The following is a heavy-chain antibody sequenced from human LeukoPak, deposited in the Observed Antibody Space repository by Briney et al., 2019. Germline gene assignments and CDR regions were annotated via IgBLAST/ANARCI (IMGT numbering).Heavy chain of an antibody. J-gene: IGHJ6*03. D-gene: IGHD3-22*01. CDR2: MNPNSGNA. CDR1: GYTFTSYD. Sequence: GASVKVSCKASGYTFTSYDINWVRQATGQGLEWMGWMNPNSGNAGYAQKFQGRATMTRNTSISTAYMELSSLRSEDTAVYYCARGSVTLDYDSSGYYYYMDVWGKGTTVTVSS. CDR3: ARGSVTLDYDSSGYYYYMDV. V-gene: IGHV1-8*01.